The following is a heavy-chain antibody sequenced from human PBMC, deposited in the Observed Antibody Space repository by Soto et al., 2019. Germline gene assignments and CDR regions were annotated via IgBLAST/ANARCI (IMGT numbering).Heavy chain of an antibody. D-gene: IGHD3-16*01. Sequence: EVQPVESGGGLAQPGRSLRLSCAASGFTFDDYAMHWVRQPPGKGLEWVSGISWKSGSIGYADSVKGRFTISRDNAKNSLYLQMNSLRAEDTALYYCAKVGDRGKGSDYWGQGTLVTVSS. CDR1: GFTFDDYA. CDR2: ISWKSGSI. J-gene: IGHJ4*02. V-gene: IGHV3-9*01. CDR3: AKVGDRGKGSDY.